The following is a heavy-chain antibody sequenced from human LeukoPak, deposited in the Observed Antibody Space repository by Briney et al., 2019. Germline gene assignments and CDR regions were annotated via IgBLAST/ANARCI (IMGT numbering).Heavy chain of an antibody. J-gene: IGHJ4*02. V-gene: IGHV4-34*01. CDR2: INHSGST. CDR1: GGSFSGYY. CDR3: ARAYTPFYCSGGSCSAYYFDY. Sequence: SETLSLTYAVYGGSFSGYYWSWIRQPPGKGLEGIGEINHSGSTNYNPSLKSRVTISVDTSKNQFSLKLSSVTAADTAVYYCARAYTPFYCSGGSCSAYYFDYWGQGTLVTVSS. D-gene: IGHD2-15*01.